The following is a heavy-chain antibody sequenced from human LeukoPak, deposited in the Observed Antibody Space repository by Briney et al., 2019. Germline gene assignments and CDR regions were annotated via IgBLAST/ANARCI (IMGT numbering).Heavy chain of an antibody. V-gene: IGHV3-30*02. Sequence: PGGSLRLSCAASRFTFSSYGMHWVRQTPGKGLEWVACIRHDGSYQQYADSVKGRFTVSRDNSKDTVYLQMNSLRTEDTAVYYCAKNRDSSDYPRDFDYWGQGSLVTVSS. J-gene: IGHJ4*02. CDR3: AKNRDSSDYPRDFDY. CDR1: RFTFSSYG. CDR2: IRHDGSYQ. D-gene: IGHD3-22*01.